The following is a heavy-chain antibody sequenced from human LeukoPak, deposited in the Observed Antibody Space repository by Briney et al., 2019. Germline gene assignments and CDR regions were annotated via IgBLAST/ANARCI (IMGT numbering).Heavy chain of an antibody. Sequence: ASVKVSCKVSGYTLTELSMHWVRQAPGKGLEWMGGFDPEDGETIYAQKFQGRVTMTEDTSTDTAYMELSSLRSEDTAVYYCATDLGILWFGESSLANPFQHWGQGTLVTVSS. CDR3: ATDLGILWFGESSLANPFQH. J-gene: IGHJ1*01. V-gene: IGHV1-24*01. CDR2: FDPEDGET. CDR1: GYTLTELS. D-gene: IGHD3-10*01.